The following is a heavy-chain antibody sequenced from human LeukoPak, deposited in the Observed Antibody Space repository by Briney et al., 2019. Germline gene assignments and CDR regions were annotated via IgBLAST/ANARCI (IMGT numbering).Heavy chain of an antibody. CDR3: ARGQLLWEYYFDY. CDR2: IYSGGST. D-gene: IGHD2-2*01. CDR1: GFTFSSYS. V-gene: IGHV3-53*01. Sequence: DPGGSLRLSCEASGFTFSSYSMNWVRQAPGKGLEWVSVIYSGGSTYYADSVKGRFTISRDNSKNTLYLQMNSLRAEDTAVYYCARGQLLWEYYFDYWGQGTLVTVSS. J-gene: IGHJ4*02.